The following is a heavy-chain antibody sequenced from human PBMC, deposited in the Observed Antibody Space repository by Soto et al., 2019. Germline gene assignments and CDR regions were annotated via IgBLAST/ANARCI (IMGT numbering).Heavy chain of an antibody. Sequence: QVQLVQSGAEVKDSGASVKVSCKASGYTFTGYYIHWVRQAPGQELEWVGEISPKSGGTRYAQKFQGRVTMTKDTSINTVYMELSNLSPDDTAVYYCGRGRSGELVVFYWGQGTLVTVHS. D-gene: IGHD1-7*01. V-gene: IGHV1-2*02. J-gene: IGHJ4*02. CDR2: ISPKSGGT. CDR3: GRGRSGELVVFY. CDR1: GYTFTGYY.